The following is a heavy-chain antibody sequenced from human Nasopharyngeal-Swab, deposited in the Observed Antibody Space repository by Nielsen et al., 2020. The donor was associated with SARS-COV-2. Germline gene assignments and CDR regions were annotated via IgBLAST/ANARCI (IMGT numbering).Heavy chain of an antibody. Sequence: GGSLRLSCAASGFTFSSYDMHWVRQATGKGLEWVSAIGTAGDTYYPGSVKGRFPISRENAKNTLFLQMNSLRAGDTAVYYCARGDGSYYSYYYYYMDVWGKGTTVTVSS. J-gene: IGHJ6*03. CDR1: GFTFSSYD. CDR3: ARGDGSYYSYYYYYMDV. V-gene: IGHV3-13*01. CDR2: IGTAGDT. D-gene: IGHD1-26*01.